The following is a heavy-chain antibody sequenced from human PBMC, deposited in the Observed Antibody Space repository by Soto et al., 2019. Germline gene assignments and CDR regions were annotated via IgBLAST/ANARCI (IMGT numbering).Heavy chain of an antibody. CDR2: IYYSGST. Sequence: PSETLSLTCTVSGGSIGRYYWSWIGQPPGKGLEWIGYIYYSGSTNYNPSLRSRVTISVDTSKNEFSLKLSSVTAADTAVYYCARWASRGPSCGRSQYWGQATLVTXSS. V-gene: IGHV4-59*01. CDR3: ARWASRGPSCGRSQY. D-gene: IGHD6-25*01. J-gene: IGHJ4*02. CDR1: GGSIGRYY.